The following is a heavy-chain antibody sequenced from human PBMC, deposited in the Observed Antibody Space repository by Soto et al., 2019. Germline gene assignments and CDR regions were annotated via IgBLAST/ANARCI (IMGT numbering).Heavy chain of an antibody. D-gene: IGHD6-6*01. J-gene: IGHJ4*02. V-gene: IGHV4-39*01. CDR2: IYYGGST. CDR3: ARHAQRYSSSVNYFEH. Sequence: SETLSLTCTVSGASINSNSYYWGLIRQPPGKGLEWIGSIYYGGSTYYNPSLKSRVTISVDTSKNQFSLKLSSVTATDTGVYYCARHAQRYSSSVNYFEHWGQGTLVTVSS. CDR1: GASINSNSYY.